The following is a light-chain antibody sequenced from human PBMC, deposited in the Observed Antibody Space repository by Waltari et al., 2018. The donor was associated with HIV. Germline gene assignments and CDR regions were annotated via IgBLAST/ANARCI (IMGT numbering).Light chain of an antibody. CDR2: LGS. V-gene: IGKV2-28*01. CDR1: QSLLHSNGYNY. J-gene: IGKJ3*01. Sequence: DIVMTQSPLSLPVTPGEPASISCRSSQSLLHSNGYNYLDWYLQKPGQSPQLLIYLGSNRASGVPDRFSGSGSGTDFTLKISRVVAEDVGVYYCMQALQTGITFGPGTKVDIK. CDR3: MQALQTGIT.